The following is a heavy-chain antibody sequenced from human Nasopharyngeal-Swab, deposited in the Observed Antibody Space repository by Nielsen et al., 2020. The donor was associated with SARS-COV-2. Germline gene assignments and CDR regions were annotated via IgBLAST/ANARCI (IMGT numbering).Heavy chain of an antibody. CDR1: GYTFTSYY. D-gene: IGHD5-12*01. V-gene: IGHV1-46*01. Sequence: ASVKVSCKASGYTFTSYYMHWVRQAPGQGLEWMGIINPSGGSTSYAQKFQGRVTMTRDTSTSTVYMELSSLRSEDTAVYYCARGVLWSRLRLGGLDYWGQGTLVTVSS. CDR3: ARGVLWSRLRLGGLDY. CDR2: INPSGGST. J-gene: IGHJ4*02.